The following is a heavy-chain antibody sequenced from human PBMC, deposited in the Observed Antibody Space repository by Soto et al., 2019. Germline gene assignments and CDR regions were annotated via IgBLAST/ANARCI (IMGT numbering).Heavy chain of an antibody. D-gene: IGHD1-26*01. J-gene: IGHJ1*01. V-gene: IGHV1-69*01. CDR1: GGTFSSYA. CDR2: IIPIFGTA. CDR3: ASPAHIVGATGYFQH. Sequence: QVQLVQSGAEVKKPGSSVKISCKASGGTFSSYAISWVRQAPGQGLEWMGGIIPIFGTANYAQKFQGRVTITADESTSTAYMELSSLRSEDTAVYYCASPAHIVGATGYFQHWGQGTLVTVSS.